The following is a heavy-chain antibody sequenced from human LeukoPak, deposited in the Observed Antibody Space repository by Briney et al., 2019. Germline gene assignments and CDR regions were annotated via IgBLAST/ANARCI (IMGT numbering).Heavy chain of an antibody. D-gene: IGHD3-10*01. Sequence: ASVKVSCKASGGTFSSFAISWVRQAPGQGLEWMGGIIPIFGTANYAQKFQGRVTITADESTSTAYMELSSLRSEDTAVYYCAIYGPVRGAFLDYWGQGTLVTVSS. CDR1: GGTFSSFA. CDR2: IIPIFGTA. V-gene: IGHV1-69*13. J-gene: IGHJ4*02. CDR3: AIYGPVRGAFLDY.